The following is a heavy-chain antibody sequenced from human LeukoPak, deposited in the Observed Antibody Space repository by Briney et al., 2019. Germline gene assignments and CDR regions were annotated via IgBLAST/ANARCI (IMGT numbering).Heavy chain of an antibody. J-gene: IGHJ4*02. D-gene: IGHD5-18*01. CDR3: AREIGPIQLRLWGSAFDY. CDR1: GYTFTNYY. Sequence: ASVKVSCKASGYTFTNYYFHWVRQAPGQGLEWMGIINPSGGSTSYAQKFQGRVTMTRDTSTSTVYMKLSSLRSEDTAVYYCAREIGPIQLRLWGSAFDYWGQGTLVTVSS. CDR2: INPSGGST. V-gene: IGHV1-46*01.